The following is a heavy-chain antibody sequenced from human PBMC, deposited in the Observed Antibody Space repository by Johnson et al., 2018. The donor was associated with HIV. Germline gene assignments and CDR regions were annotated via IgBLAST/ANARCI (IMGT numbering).Heavy chain of an antibody. CDR2: IIFDGVYK. CDR1: GFPFRDSA. CDR3: AKDTIAGVKGDSLI. J-gene: IGHJ3*02. Sequence: QVQLVESGGGVVQPGTSLTLSCAASGFPFRDSAMHWVRQAPGRGMEWLAVIIFDGVYKHHAESVRGRFTISRDNSKNTLYLQMNSLRAEDTAVYYCAKDTIAGVKGDSLIWGQGTMVTVSS. V-gene: IGHV3-30-3*01. D-gene: IGHD3-9*01.